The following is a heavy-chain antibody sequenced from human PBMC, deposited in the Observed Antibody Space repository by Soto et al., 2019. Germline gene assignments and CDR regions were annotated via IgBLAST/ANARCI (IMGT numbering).Heavy chain of an antibody. V-gene: IGHV3-23*01. J-gene: IGHJ4*02. D-gene: IGHD2-2*01. CDR2: ISDSGST. CDR3: AKNKGGRDCSRTGCFCYFDS. CDR1: GFTFSTYA. Sequence: EVQLLESGGGLAQPGGSLRLSCAASGFTFSTYAMSWVRQAAGKGLEWVSTISDSGSTYYADSAKGRFTISRDNSKNPLYQEMNSLRAADTGVYYCAKNKGGRDCSRTGCFCYFDSWGQGTLVTVSS.